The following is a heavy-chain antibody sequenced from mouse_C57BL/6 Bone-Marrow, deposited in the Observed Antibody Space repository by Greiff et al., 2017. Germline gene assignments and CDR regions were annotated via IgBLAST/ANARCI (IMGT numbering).Heavy chain of an antibody. CDR2: IYPGSGST. D-gene: IGHD2-5*01. CDR3: ARPYYSNYWDFDV. CDR1: GYTFTSYW. Sequence: LQPGAELVKPGASVKMSCKASGYTFTSYWITWVKQRPGQGLEWIGDIYPGSGSTNYNAKFKSKTTQTVDTSSSTAYMQLSSLTAEDSAVYYGARPYYSNYWDFDVWGTGTTVTVSS. V-gene: IGHV1-55*01. J-gene: IGHJ1*03.